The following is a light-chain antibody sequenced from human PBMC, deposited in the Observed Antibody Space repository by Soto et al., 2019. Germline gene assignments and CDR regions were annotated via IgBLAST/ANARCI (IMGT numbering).Light chain of an antibody. CDR2: DAS. V-gene: IGKV1-5*01. Sequence: DIQMTQSPSTLSASVGGRVTITCRASQSISSWLAWYQQKPGKAPKPLIYDASSLESGVPSRFSGSGSGTEFTLTISSLQPDDFATYYCQQYNSYWTFGQGTKVDIK. CDR1: QSISSW. CDR3: QQYNSYWT. J-gene: IGKJ1*01.